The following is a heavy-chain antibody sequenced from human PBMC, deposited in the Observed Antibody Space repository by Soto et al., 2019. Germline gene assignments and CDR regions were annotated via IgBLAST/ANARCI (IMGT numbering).Heavy chain of an antibody. V-gene: IGHV3-9*01. D-gene: IGHD3-3*01. CDR2: ISWNSGSI. Sequence: EVQLVESGGGLVQPGRSLRLSCAASGFTFDDYAMHWVRQAPGKGLEWVSGISWNSGSIGYADSVKGRFTISRDNAKNSLYLQMNSLRAEDTALYYCAKGQIRFLEWLNSWFDPWGQGTLVTVSS. CDR1: GFTFDDYA. CDR3: AKGQIRFLEWLNSWFDP. J-gene: IGHJ5*02.